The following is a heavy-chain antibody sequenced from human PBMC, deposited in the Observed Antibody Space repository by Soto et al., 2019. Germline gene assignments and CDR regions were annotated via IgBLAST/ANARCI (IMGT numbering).Heavy chain of an antibody. D-gene: IGHD6-19*01. CDR2: ISRDADAT. CDR3: AYSSGWFAGFDI. Sequence: EVQLLESGGGLVQPGGSLRLSCAVSGFTFSNYDMSWVRQAPGKGLQWVSSISRDADATYYLDSVKGRFTISRDNSKDTFFLQLSCLKDEDTAVYYCAYSSGWFAGFDIWGQGTMVTVSS. J-gene: IGHJ3*02. V-gene: IGHV3-23*01. CDR1: GFTFSNYD.